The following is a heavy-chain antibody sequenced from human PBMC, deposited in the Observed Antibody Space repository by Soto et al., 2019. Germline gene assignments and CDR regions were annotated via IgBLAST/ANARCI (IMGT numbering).Heavy chain of an antibody. V-gene: IGHV4-59*01. Sequence: QVQLQESGPGLVKPSETLSLTCTVSGGSISSYYWSWIRQPPGKGLEWIGYIYYSGSTNYNPSLKSVATIADTTSKHLFPKMLSAAAAEAAALYCCGREGGGAAPCPPPQYYYYYYMDVWGKGTTVTVSS. CDR2: IYYSGST. D-gene: IGHD1-26*01. CDR3: GREGGGAAPCPPPQYYYYYYMDV. CDR1: GGSISSYY. J-gene: IGHJ6*03.